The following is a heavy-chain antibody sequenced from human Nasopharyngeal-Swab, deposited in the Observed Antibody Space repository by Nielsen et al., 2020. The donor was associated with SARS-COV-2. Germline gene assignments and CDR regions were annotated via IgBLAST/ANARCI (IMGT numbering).Heavy chain of an antibody. Sequence: GGSLRLSCAASGSTFSSYWMHWVRQAPGKGLVWVSRINEDGSSTSYADSLKGRFTISRDNAKNTLYLQMNSLSAEDTAVYYCTRAGSFRHDYWGQGTLVTVSS. J-gene: IGHJ4*02. CDR2: INEDGSST. CDR3: TRAGSFRHDY. V-gene: IGHV3-74*01. CDR1: GSTFSSYW. D-gene: IGHD6-13*01.